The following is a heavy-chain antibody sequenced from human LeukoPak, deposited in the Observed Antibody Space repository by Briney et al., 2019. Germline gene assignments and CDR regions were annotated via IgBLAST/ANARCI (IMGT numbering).Heavy chain of an antibody. Sequence: GGSLRLSCAASGFTFSSYWMSWVRQAPGKGLEWVANIKQDGSEKYYVDSVKGRFTISRDNAKNSLYLQVNSLRAEDTAVYYCARRYYDFWSGYSYFDYWGQGTLVTVSS. CDR2: IKQDGSEK. CDR1: GFTFSSYW. V-gene: IGHV3-7*01. D-gene: IGHD3-3*01. J-gene: IGHJ4*02. CDR3: ARRYYDFWSGYSYFDY.